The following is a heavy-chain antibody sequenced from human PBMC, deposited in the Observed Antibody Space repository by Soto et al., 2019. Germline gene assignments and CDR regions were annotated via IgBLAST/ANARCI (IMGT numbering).Heavy chain of an antibody. J-gene: IGHJ5*02. Sequence: SETLSLTCTVSGGSVSSGSYYWSWIRQPPGKGLEWIGYIYYSGSTNYNPSLKSRVTISVDTSKNQFSLKMSSVTAADTAVYYCARDHPGYCSGGSCYSGWLDPWGQGTLVTVSS. D-gene: IGHD2-15*01. CDR1: GGSVSSGSYY. CDR3: ARDHPGYCSGGSCYSGWLDP. V-gene: IGHV4-61*01. CDR2: IYYSGST.